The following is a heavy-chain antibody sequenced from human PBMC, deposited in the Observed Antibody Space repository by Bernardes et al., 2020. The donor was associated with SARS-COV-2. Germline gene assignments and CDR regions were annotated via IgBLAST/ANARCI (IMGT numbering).Heavy chain of an antibody. CDR3: ASQSQQWLVTAMVYYYYYYGMDV. CDR2: IYYSGST. CDR1: GGSISSSSYY. V-gene: IGHV4-39*01. Sequence: SETLSLTCTVSGGSISSSSYYWGWIRQPPGKGLEWIGSIYYSGSTYYNPSLKSRVTISVDTSKNQFSLNLSSVTAADTAVYYCASQSQQWLVTAMVYYYYYYGMDVCGQGTTVTVSS. D-gene: IGHD2-21*02. J-gene: IGHJ6*02.